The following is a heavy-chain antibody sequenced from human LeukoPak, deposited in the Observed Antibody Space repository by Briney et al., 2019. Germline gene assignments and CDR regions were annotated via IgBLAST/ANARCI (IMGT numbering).Heavy chain of an antibody. CDR3: AKGLSIDYGDYVNAFDI. CDR2: ISLNSGSR. CDR1: GFTFDDYG. D-gene: IGHD4-17*01. V-gene: IGHV3-20*04. Sequence: GGSLRLSCAASGFTFDDYGMSWVRQAPGKGLEWVSGISLNSGSRGYADSVKGRFTISRDNAKNSLFLQMNSLTTEDTALYYCAKGLSIDYGDYVNAFDIWGQGTMVTVSS. J-gene: IGHJ3*02.